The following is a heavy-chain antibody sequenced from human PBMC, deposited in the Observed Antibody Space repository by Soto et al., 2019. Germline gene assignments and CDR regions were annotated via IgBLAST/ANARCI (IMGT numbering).Heavy chain of an antibody. CDR1: GCTFSNYG. V-gene: IGHV3-33*01. Sequence: GGSLRLSCTASGCTFSNYGIHWVRQAAGKGLEWVAVIWYGGRNKDYSDSVKGRFTISRDNSKNTAYLQMNSLRAEDTAVYYCARVLIESSGFESWGQGVRVTVYS. CDR2: IWYGGRNK. CDR3: ARVLIESSGFES. D-gene: IGHD3-22*01. J-gene: IGHJ5*01.